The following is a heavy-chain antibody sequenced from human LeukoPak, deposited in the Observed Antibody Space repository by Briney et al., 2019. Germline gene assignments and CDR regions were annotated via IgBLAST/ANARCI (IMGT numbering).Heavy chain of an antibody. Sequence: GGSLRLSCVASGFTFSSYGMSWVRQAPGKGLEWVSVIHRGGSTYYADSVKGRFTVSRDNSKNTLYFEMNSLRVEDTAVYYCAKGANGVDYWGQGTLVTVSS. J-gene: IGHJ4*02. D-gene: IGHD7-27*01. V-gene: IGHV3-66*01. CDR3: AKGANGVDY. CDR1: GFTFSSYG. CDR2: IHRGGST.